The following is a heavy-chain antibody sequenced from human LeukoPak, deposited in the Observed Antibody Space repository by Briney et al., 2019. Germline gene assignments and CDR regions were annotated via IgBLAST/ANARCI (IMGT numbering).Heavy chain of an antibody. Sequence: PGGSLRPSCAASGFTFSSYAMSWVRQAPGKGLEWVSAISGSGGSTYYADSVKGRFTISRDNSKNTLYLQMNSLRAEDTAVYYCAKTSIVGATKLVYFDYWGQGTLVTVSS. D-gene: IGHD1-26*01. J-gene: IGHJ4*02. CDR2: ISGSGGST. CDR1: GFTFSSYA. CDR3: AKTSIVGATKLVYFDY. V-gene: IGHV3-23*01.